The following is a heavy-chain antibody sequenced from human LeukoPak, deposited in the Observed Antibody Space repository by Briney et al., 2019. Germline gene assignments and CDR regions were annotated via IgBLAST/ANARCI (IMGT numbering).Heavy chain of an antibody. V-gene: IGHV5-51*01. D-gene: IGHD2-21*02. Sequence: RGESLKISCTGFGYSFTTYWIGWVRQMPGKGLEWMGIIYPGDSDARYSPSLQGQVTISVDKSISTAYLQWSSLKASDTAMYYCARQGRIVVVTTTHDAFDIWGQGTMLTVSS. CDR3: ARQGRIVVVTTTHDAFDI. CDR2: IYPGDSDA. J-gene: IGHJ3*02. CDR1: GYSFTTYW.